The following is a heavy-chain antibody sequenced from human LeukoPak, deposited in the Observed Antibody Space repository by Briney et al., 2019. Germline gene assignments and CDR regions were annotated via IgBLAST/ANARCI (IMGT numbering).Heavy chain of an antibody. Sequence: PSETLSLTCTVSGYSISSGYYWGWIRQPPGKGLEWIGEIIHTGSTNYNPSLKSRVTIPVDTSKNQFSLKLSSVTAADTAVYYCARSRAFDIWDQGAMVTVSS. V-gene: IGHV4-38-2*02. D-gene: IGHD6-13*01. CDR3: ARSRAFDI. CDR1: GYSISSGYY. CDR2: IIHTGST. J-gene: IGHJ3*02.